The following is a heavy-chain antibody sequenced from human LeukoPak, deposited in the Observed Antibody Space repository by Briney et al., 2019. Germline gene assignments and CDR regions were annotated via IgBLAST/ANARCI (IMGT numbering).Heavy chain of an antibody. Sequence: SETLSLTCTVSGGSISAYYWTWIRQPPGKGLEWIGSIDYSGSTYYNPSLKSRVTISLDTTKNQISLKLSSVTAADTAVYYCARHPSAPDQNSPFDTGGQGPRVAVSS. D-gene: IGHD1-14*01. J-gene: IGHJ4*02. V-gene: IGHV4-59*04. CDR3: ARHPSAPDQNSPFDT. CDR1: GGSISAYY. CDR2: IDYSGST.